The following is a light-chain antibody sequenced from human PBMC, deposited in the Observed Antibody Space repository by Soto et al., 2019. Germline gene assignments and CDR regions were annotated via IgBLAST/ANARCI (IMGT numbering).Light chain of an antibody. CDR3: QQYNSYSRT. V-gene: IGKV1-5*01. CDR1: QSISSW. CDR2: DAS. J-gene: IGKJ1*01. Sequence: DIQMTQSPSTLSASVGDGVTITCRASQSISSWLAWYQQKPGKAPKLLIYDASSLESGVPSRFSCSGSGTEFTLTISSLQPDDFATYYCQQYNSYSRTFGQGTKVDIK.